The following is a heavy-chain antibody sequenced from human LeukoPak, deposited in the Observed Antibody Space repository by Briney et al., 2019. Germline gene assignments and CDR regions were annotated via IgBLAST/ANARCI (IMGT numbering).Heavy chain of an antibody. CDR3: ARRREAMGEPMIDY. V-gene: IGHV4-61*01. Sequence: PSETLSLTCTVSRGSVSSGSYYWSWIRQPPGKGLEWIGYFYSSGSTNYNPSLTSRVTISLDTSRNQFSLKLTSVTAADTAVYYCARRREAMGEPMIDYWGQGTLVTVSS. J-gene: IGHJ4*02. CDR2: FYSSGST. CDR1: RGSVSSGSYY. D-gene: IGHD5-18*01.